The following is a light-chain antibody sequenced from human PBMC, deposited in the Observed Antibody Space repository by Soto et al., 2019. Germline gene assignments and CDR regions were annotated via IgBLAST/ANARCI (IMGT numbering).Light chain of an antibody. CDR3: QKYRSVPV. Sequence: DIQMTQSPTSLSASVGDRVTITCRARQGIRNFVAWYQQKPGKAPKLLIYAASTLQSGVPSRFSGSGSGTDVTRTINSLQPEDVATYSCQKYRSVPVFGPGTKVELK. CDR1: QGIRNF. V-gene: IGKV1-27*01. J-gene: IGKJ3*01. CDR2: AAS.